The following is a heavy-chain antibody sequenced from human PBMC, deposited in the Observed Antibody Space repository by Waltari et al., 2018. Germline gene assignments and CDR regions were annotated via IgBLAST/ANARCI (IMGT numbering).Heavy chain of an antibody. J-gene: IGHJ4*02. CDR1: GHSVNNDFY. V-gene: IGHV4-38-2*01. Sequence: QVQLRESGHGLVRSSETLSLTCSVSGHSVNNDFYCAWSRQSPGGGLEWIASIYSTGSSHYNSSLKSRVSISTDMSTKQFFLTLTHLTAADTAVYYCAEEGNTTAGLFDSWGQGTLVTVSS. CDR2: IYSTGSS. CDR3: AEEGNTTAGLFDS. D-gene: IGHD6-25*01.